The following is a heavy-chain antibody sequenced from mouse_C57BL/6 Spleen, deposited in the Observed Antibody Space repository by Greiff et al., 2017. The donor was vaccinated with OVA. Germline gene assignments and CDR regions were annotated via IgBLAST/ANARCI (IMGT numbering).Heavy chain of an antibody. J-gene: IGHJ4*01. CDR1: GYTFTEYT. D-gene: IGHD2-1*01. CDR2: FYPGSGSI. CDR3: ARHGEGYYGTQYYYAMDY. V-gene: IGHV1-62-2*01. Sequence: VQLQQSGAELVKPGASVKLSCKASGYTFTEYTIHWVKQRSGQGLEWIGWFYPGSGSIKYNEKFKDKATLTAAKSSSTVYMELSRLTAEDSAVYVCARHGEGYYGTQYYYAMDYWGQGTSVTVSS.